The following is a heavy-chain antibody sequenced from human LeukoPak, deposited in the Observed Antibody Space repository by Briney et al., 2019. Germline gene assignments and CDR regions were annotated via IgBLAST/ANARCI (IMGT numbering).Heavy chain of an antibody. V-gene: IGHV3-33*01. J-gene: IGHJ4*02. D-gene: IGHD6-19*01. CDR1: GFTFSGHG. Sequence: GGSLRLSCVASGFTFSGHGMHWIRQAPGKGLEWVAVIWHDGSKQLYADSVKGRFSISRDDSTSTLYLQMNSLRAEDTAVYYCAREDSSGWFSAHWGQGTLVTVSS. CDR2: IWHDGSKQ. CDR3: AREDSSGWFSAH.